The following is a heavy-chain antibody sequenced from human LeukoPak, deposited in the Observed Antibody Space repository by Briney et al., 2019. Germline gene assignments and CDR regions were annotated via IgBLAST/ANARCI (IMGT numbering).Heavy chain of an antibody. CDR2: IRGTGSSI. J-gene: IGHJ3*01. CDR3: AKGSLSIWPVHFDF. CDR1: GLRFSNYA. Sequence: GGPLTLLCAPSGLRFSNYAMAGAPHGTGEGLVGVSTIRGTGSSIHYAHSVEGRFTISRDNSRNTVFLQMNSLRGEDTAVYFCAKGSLSIWPVHFDFWGQGTLVTVSS. V-gene: IGHV3-23*01.